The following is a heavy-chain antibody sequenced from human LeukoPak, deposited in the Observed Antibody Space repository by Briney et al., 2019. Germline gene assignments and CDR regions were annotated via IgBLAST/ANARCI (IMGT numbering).Heavy chain of an antibody. J-gene: IGHJ4*02. Sequence: PSQTLSLTCTVSTGSIRGDGYYWHWIRQHPGKGLEWLGHINSNGETHYNPSLESRLTISVDTSKSQFSLELSSATAADTAVYYCARADLAGYQEDFDFWGQGALVTVSS. D-gene: IGHD3-9*01. CDR3: ARADLAGYQEDFDF. CDR2: INSNGET. V-gene: IGHV4-31*03. CDR1: TGSIRGDGYY.